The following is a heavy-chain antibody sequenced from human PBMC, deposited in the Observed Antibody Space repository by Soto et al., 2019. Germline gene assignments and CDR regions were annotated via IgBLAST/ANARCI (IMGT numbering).Heavy chain of an antibody. J-gene: IGHJ1*01. V-gene: IGHV3-23*01. Sequence: GGSLRLSCAASGFTFWTYAMSWVRQAPGKGLECVSVISGTGGGTSYADSVKGRFTISRDNSKNTLYLQMNSLGVEDTAVYYCARHPPPGYYYDSSGYYGYFQHWGQGTPVTVSS. D-gene: IGHD3-22*01. CDR2: ISGTGGGT. CDR3: ARHPPPGYYYDSSGYYGYFQH. CDR1: GFTFWTYA.